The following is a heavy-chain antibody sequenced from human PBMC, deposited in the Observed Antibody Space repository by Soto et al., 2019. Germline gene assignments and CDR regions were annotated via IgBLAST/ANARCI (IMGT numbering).Heavy chain of an antibody. CDR1: GGTFSSYT. J-gene: IGHJ5*02. V-gene: IGHV1-69*02. CDR3: ARNLTTVTTGDWFDP. Sequence: QVQLVQSGAEVKKPGSSVKVSCKASGGTFSSYTISWVRQAPGQGLDWMGRIIPILGIANYAQKFQGRVTITANKSTSTAYMELSSLRSEDTAVYYCARNLTTVTTGDWFDPWGQGTLVTVSS. CDR2: IIPILGIA. D-gene: IGHD4-4*01.